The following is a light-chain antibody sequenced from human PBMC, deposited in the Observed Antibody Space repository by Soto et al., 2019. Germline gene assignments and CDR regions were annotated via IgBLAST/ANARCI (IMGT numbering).Light chain of an antibody. CDR2: GAS. CDR1: QTVSSN. J-gene: IGKJ1*01. Sequence: EIVMTQSPATLSVSPGERVTLSCRATQTVSSNLAWYQQRPGQAPRILIYGASTRATDIPARFSGSGSGTEFTLTISSLQSEDFAVYYCQQYHDWPRTFGRGTKVEIK. V-gene: IGKV3-15*01. CDR3: QQYHDWPRT.